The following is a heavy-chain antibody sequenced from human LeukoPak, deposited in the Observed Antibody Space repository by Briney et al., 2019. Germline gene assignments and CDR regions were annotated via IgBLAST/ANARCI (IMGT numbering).Heavy chain of an antibody. CDR3: AKDATSPRVVVVAATAFDY. CDR2: ISGSGGST. Sequence: PGGSLRLSCAASGFTFSSYAMSWVRQAPGKGLEWVSAISGSGGSTYYADSVKGRFTISRDNSKNTLYLQVNSLRAEDTAVYYCAKDATSPRVVVVAATAFDYWGQGTLVTVSS. J-gene: IGHJ4*02. V-gene: IGHV3-23*01. CDR1: GFTFSSYA. D-gene: IGHD2-15*01.